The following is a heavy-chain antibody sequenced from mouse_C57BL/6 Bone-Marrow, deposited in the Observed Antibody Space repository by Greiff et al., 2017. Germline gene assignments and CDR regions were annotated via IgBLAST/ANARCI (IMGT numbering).Heavy chain of an antibody. CDR2: IDPYDSYT. V-gene: IGHV1-69*01. Sequence: QVQLQQPGAELVMPGASVKLSCKASGYTFTSYWMHWVKQRPGQGLEWIGEIDPYDSYTNYNQKFKGKSTLTVDKSSSTAYMQLSSLTSEDSAVYYCARKGNLAWFAYWGQGTLVTVSA. CDR1: GYTFTSYW. J-gene: IGHJ3*01. D-gene: IGHD2-1*01. CDR3: ARKGNLAWFAY.